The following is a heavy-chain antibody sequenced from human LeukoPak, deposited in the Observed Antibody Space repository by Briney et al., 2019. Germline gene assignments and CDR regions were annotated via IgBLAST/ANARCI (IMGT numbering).Heavy chain of an antibody. D-gene: IGHD5-18*01. CDR1: GDSISCYY. V-gene: IGHV4-59*08. CDR3: ARRSGYTSGYRVVSWFDP. CDR2: ISYSGRT. J-gene: IGHJ5*02. Sequence: SETLSLTCTVSGDSISCYYWSWIRQPPGKGLEWIGYISYSGRTNYNPSLRSRVTISIDTSRNQFSLKLRSVTAADTAVYYCARRSGYTSGYRVVSWFDPWGQGTLVTVSS.